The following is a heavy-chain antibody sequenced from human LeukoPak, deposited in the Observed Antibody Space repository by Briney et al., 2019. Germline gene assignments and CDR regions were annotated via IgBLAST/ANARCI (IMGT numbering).Heavy chain of an antibody. CDR3: ARWIQLKNFDY. D-gene: IGHD5-18*01. J-gene: IGHJ4*02. Sequence: GGSLRLSCAASGFTFSSYVMHWVRQAPGKGLEWVALIWYDGSHKYYADSVKGRFTISRGNAKNSLYLQMNSLRAEDTAVYYCARWIQLKNFDYWGQGTLVTVSS. V-gene: IGHV3-33*03. CDR1: GFTFSSYV. CDR2: IWYDGSHK.